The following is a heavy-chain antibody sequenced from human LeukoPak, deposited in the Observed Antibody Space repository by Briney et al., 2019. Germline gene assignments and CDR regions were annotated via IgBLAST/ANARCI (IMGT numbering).Heavy chain of an antibody. CDR2: IRSKAYGGTT. Sequence: GGSLRLSCAASGFIFGNYAMSWVRQAPGKGLEWVGFIRSKAYGGTTEYAASVKGRFTISRDDSKSIAYLQMNSLKTEDAAAYYCTRKYRLRGYDAFDIRGQGTMVTVSS. J-gene: IGHJ3*02. CDR1: GFIFGNYA. CDR3: TRKYRLRGYDAFDI. D-gene: IGHD6-6*01. V-gene: IGHV3-49*04.